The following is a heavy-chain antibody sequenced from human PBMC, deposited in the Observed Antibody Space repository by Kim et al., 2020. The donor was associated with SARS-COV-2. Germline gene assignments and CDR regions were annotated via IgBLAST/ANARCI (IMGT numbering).Heavy chain of an antibody. CDR3: ARGHFWVDAFDI. V-gene: IGHV1-8*01. J-gene: IGHJ3*02. Sequence: GYAKKFKGRGTMTRNTSISTAYMELSSLRSEDTAVYYCARGHFWVDAFDIWGQGTMVTVSS. D-gene: IGHD6-13*01.